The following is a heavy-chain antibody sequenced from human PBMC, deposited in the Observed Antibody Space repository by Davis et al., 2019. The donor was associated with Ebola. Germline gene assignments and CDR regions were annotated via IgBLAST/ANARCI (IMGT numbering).Heavy chain of an antibody. Sequence: GESLKISCAASGFTFSDYYMSWIRQAPGKGLEWVSYISSSGSTIYYADSVKGRFTISRDNAKNSLYLQMNSLRAEDTAVYYCASGVGDSVVIAFDYWGQGTLVTVSS. CDR3: ASGVGDSVVIAFDY. V-gene: IGHV3-11*01. D-gene: IGHD2-21*01. CDR2: ISSSGSTI. CDR1: GFTFSDYY. J-gene: IGHJ4*02.